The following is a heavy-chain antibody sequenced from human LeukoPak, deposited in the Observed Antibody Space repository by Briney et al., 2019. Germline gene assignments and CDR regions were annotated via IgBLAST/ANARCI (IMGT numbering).Heavy chain of an antibody. CDR1: GFTFSSYS. Sequence: GGSLRLSCAASGFTFSSYSMNWVRQAPGKGLEWVSSISSSSSYIYYADSVKGRFTISRDNAKNSLYLQMNSLRTEDTAVYYCARVDSSGYIDYWGQGTLVTVSS. D-gene: IGHD3-22*01. CDR2: ISSSSSYI. CDR3: ARVDSSGYIDY. J-gene: IGHJ4*02. V-gene: IGHV3-21*01.